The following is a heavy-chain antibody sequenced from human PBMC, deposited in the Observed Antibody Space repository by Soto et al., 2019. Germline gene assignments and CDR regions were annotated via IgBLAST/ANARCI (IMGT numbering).Heavy chain of an antibody. V-gene: IGHV3-23*01. J-gene: IGHJ4*02. Sequence: EVQLLESGGGLVQPGGSLRLSCAASGFTFSSYAMSWVRQAPGKGLEWVSGISGSGGSTYYADSVKGRFTISRDKSKNTLYLKMDSLRAEDTAVYYCTKTTEKTYCFDYWGQGTLVTVSS. CDR3: TKTTEKTYCFDY. CDR2: ISGSGGST. CDR1: GFTFSSYA.